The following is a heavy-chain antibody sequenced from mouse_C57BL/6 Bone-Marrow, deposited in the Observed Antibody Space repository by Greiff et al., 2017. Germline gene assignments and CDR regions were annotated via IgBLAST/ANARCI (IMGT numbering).Heavy chain of an antibody. J-gene: IGHJ3*01. CDR3: ASAYDGYLAWVAY. Sequence: ESGPGLVKPSQSLSLTCSVTGYSITSGYYWNWIRQFPGNKLEWMGYISYDGSNNYNPSLKNRISITRDTSKNQFFLKLNAVTTEDTATYYCASAYDGYLAWVAYWGQGTLVTVSA. D-gene: IGHD2-3*01. CDR2: ISYDGSN. V-gene: IGHV3-6*01. CDR1: GYSITSGYY.